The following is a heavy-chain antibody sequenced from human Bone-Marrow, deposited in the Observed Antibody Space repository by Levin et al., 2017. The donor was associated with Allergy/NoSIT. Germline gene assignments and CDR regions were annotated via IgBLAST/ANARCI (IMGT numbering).Heavy chain of an antibody. J-gene: IGHJ3*02. CDR3: ARDPDYYDRAFDI. V-gene: IGHV1-2*02. CDR2: INPNSGGT. CDR1: GYTFTDYY. Sequence: ASVKVSCKASGYTFTDYYMNWVRQAPGQGLEWMGWINPNSGGTNYAQKFQGRVTMTRDTSISTASLALSGLRSDDPAVYYCARDPDYYDRAFDIWGQGTMVTVSS. D-gene: IGHD3-22*01.